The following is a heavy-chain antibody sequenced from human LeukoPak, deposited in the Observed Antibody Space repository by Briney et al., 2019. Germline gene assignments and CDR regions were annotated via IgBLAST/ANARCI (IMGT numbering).Heavy chain of an antibody. V-gene: IGHV4-4*07. CDR2: IYTIGST. CDR1: GGSISHYY. CDR3: AREDSTGWYGVDY. J-gene: IGHJ4*02. D-gene: IGHD6-19*01. Sequence: PSETLSLTCTVSGGSISHYYWTWIRQPAGKGLEWIGRIYTIGSTRCNPSLKSRVTMSVDTSQNQFSLKLSSVTAADRAMYYCAREDSTGWYGVDYWSQGTLVTVSS.